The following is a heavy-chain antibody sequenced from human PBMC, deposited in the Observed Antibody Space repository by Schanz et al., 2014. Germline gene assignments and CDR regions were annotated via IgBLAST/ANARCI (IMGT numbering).Heavy chain of an antibody. CDR2: IIPILDKT. J-gene: IGHJ4*02. Sequence: QVQLVQSGAEVKKPGASVKLSCKASNYIFTKYYIHCVRQAPGQGLEWMGRIIPILDKTNYAQKCQGRVTMTADKSTSTVYMEVSGLRSEDTAVYYCARDGEAAAGCDYWGQGTLVTVSS. CDR3: ARDGEAAAGCDY. CDR1: NYIFTKYY. V-gene: IGHV1-46*03. D-gene: IGHD6-13*01.